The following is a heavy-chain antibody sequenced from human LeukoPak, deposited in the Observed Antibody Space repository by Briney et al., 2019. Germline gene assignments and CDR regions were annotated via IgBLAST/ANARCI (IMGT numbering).Heavy chain of an antibody. Sequence: ASVKVSCKASGGTFSSYAINWVRQATGQGLEWMGWMNPNSGNTGYAQKFQGRVTMTRNTSISTAYMELSSLRSEDTAVYYCARSDIAAAATDYWGRGTLVTVSS. CDR3: ARSDIAAAATDY. CDR1: GGTFSSYA. J-gene: IGHJ4*02. V-gene: IGHV1-8*02. CDR2: MNPNSGNT. D-gene: IGHD6-13*01.